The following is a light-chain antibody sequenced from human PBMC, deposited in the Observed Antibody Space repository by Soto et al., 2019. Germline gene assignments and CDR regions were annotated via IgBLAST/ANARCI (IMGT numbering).Light chain of an antibody. V-gene: IGKV1-5*03. CDR2: KAS. Sequence: DIQMTQSPSTLSASVGDRVTITCRASQSISSWLAWYQQKPGKAPKLLIYKASSLESGVPSRFSASGSGTEFTLTISSLQPDDFATYYCQQYNSYSCTFGPGTKVDIK. CDR1: QSISSW. J-gene: IGKJ3*01. CDR3: QQYNSYSCT.